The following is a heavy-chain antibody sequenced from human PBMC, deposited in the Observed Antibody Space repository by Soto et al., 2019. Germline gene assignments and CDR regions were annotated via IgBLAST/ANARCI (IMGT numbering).Heavy chain of an antibody. CDR3: ARDSHHSSGWYDPHNWFDP. CDR2: IWYDGSNK. D-gene: IGHD6-19*01. CDR1: GFTFRSYG. V-gene: IGHV3-33*01. Sequence: GGSLRLSCAASGFTFRSYGMHWVRQAPGKGLEWVAVIWYDGSNKYYADSVKGRFTISRDNSKNTLYLQMNSLRAEDTAVYYCARDSHHSSGWYDPHNWFDPWGQGTLVTASS. J-gene: IGHJ5*02.